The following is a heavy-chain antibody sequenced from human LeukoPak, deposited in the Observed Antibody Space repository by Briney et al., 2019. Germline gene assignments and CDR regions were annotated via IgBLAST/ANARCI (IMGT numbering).Heavy chain of an antibody. CDR2: INPNSGGT. V-gene: IGHV1-2*02. D-gene: IGHD3-10*01. J-gene: IGHJ4*02. CDR3: ARDRAHGVPAAY. CDR1: GYTFTGYY. Sequence: ASVKVSCKASGYTFTGYYMHWVRQAPGQRLEWMGWINPNSGGTNYAQKFQGRVTMTRDTSISTAYMELSRLRSDDTAVYYCARDRAHGVPAAYWGQGTLVTVSS.